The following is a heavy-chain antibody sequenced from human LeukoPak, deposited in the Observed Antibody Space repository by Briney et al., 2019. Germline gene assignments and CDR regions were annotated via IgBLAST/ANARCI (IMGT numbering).Heavy chain of an antibody. CDR2: ISGSGGST. Sequence: GGSLRLSCAASGFTFSSYAMSWVRQAPGRGLEWVSAISGSGGSTYYADSVKGRFTNSRDNSENTLYLQMNSLRAEDTAVYYCAERVSVSYFDYWGREPWSPSPQ. V-gene: IGHV3-23*01. D-gene: IGHD1-26*01. J-gene: IGHJ4*02. CDR1: GFTFSSYA. CDR3: AERVSVSYFDY.